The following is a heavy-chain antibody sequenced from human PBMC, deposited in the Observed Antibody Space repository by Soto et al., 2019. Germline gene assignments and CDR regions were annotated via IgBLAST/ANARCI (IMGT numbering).Heavy chain of an antibody. J-gene: IGHJ6*02. CDR3: ARDGGYSYGYYYGMDV. V-gene: IGHV4-31*03. CDR1: GGSISSGGYY. CDR2: IYYSGST. Sequence: PSKTLSLTCTVSGGSISSGGYYWSWIRQHPGKGLEWIGYIYYSGSTYYNPSLKSRVTISVDTSKNQFSLKLSSVTAADTAVYYCARDGGYSYGYYYGMDVWGQGTTVTVSS. D-gene: IGHD5-18*01.